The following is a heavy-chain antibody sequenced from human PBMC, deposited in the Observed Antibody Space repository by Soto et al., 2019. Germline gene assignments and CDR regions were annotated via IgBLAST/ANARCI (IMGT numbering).Heavy chain of an antibody. Sequence: GGSLRLSCAASGFTFSSYAMSWVRQAPGKGLEWVSAISGSGGSTYYADSVKGRFTISRDNSKNTLYLQMNSLRAEDTAVYYCAISSYYDFWSGYYPYPFGSVDYWGQGTLVTVSS. D-gene: IGHD3-3*01. CDR1: GFTFSSYA. CDR2: ISGSGGST. V-gene: IGHV3-23*01. CDR3: AISSYYDFWSGYYPYPFGSVDY. J-gene: IGHJ4*02.